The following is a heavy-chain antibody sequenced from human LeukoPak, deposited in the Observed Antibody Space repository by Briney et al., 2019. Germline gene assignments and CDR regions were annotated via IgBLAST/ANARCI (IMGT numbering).Heavy chain of an antibody. V-gene: IGHV3-11*01. Sequence: GGSLRLSCAASAFTFSDYYMSWIRQAPGKGLEWVSHISSSGSIIYYADSVKGRFTISRNNAKDSLYLQMNSLRAEDTAVYYCASHVDTAMVSDYFDSWSQGTQVTVSS. CDR2: ISSSGSII. J-gene: IGHJ4*02. CDR3: ASHVDTAMVSDYFDS. D-gene: IGHD5-18*01. CDR1: AFTFSDYY.